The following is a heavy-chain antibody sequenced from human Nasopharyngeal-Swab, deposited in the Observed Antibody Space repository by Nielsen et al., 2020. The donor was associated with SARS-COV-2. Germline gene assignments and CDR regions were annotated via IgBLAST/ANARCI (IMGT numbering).Heavy chain of an antibody. CDR1: GDSISSGAYY. CDR2: IYYSGST. J-gene: IGHJ4*02. D-gene: IGHD6-19*01. Sequence: SETLSLTCTVSGDSISSGAYYWSWIRQHPGKGLEWIAFIYYSGSTYYNPSLNSRVTISVDTSKNQFSLKLTSVTAADTAVYYCARHLSWWLVTSYYFDYWGQGTLVTVSS. CDR3: ARHLSWWLVTSYYFDY. V-gene: IGHV4-31*03.